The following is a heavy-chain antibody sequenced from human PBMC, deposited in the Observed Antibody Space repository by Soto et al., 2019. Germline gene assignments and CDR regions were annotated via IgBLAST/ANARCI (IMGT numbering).Heavy chain of an antibody. CDR3: ARGAINYGSGSYRFFY. V-gene: IGHV3-21*01. Sequence: EVQLVESGGGQVKPGGSLRLSCAASGFTFSSYSMNWVRQAPGKGLEWVSSISSSSSYIYYADSVKGRFTISRDNAKNSLYLQMNSLRAEDTAVYYCARGAINYGSGSYRFFYWGQGTLVTVSS. D-gene: IGHD3-10*01. CDR2: ISSSSSYI. CDR1: GFTFSSYS. J-gene: IGHJ4*02.